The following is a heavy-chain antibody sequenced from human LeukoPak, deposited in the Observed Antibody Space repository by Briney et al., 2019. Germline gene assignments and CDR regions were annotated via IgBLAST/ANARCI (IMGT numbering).Heavy chain of an antibody. Sequence: SGGSLRLSCAASGFTFSSYWMTWVRQAPGKGLEWVANIKQDGSEKYSVDSVKGRFTISRDSAKDSMYMQMNSLRDEDTAVYYCARVMSASVWRTYGSYYYYYYMDVWGKGTTVTVSS. CDR3: ARVMSASVWRTYGSYYYYYYMDV. D-gene: IGHD3-16*01. J-gene: IGHJ6*03. CDR2: IKQDGSEK. V-gene: IGHV3-7*01. CDR1: GFTFSSYW.